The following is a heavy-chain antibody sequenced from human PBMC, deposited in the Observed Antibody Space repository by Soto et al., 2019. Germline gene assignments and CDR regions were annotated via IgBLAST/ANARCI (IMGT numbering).Heavy chain of an antibody. CDR1: GGSISSGDYY. V-gene: IGHV4-30-4*01. Sequence: PSETLSLTCTVSGGSISSGDYYWSWIRQPPGKGLEWIGYIYYSGSTYYNPSLKSRVTISVDTSKNQFSLKLSSVTAADTAVYYCARGGVYRAVHWFDPWGQGTLVTVSS. CDR2: IYYSGST. J-gene: IGHJ5*02. CDR3: ARGGVYRAVHWFDP.